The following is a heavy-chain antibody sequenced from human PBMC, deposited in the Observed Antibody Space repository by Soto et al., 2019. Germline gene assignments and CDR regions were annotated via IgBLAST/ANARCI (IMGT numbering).Heavy chain of an antibody. V-gene: IGHV4-59*01. Sequence: PSETLSLTCTVSGCSISSYYWSWIRQPPGKGLEWIGYIYYSGSTNYNPSLKSRVTISVDTSKNQFSLKLSSVTAADTAVYYCARRYGGNFDYWGQGTVVTVSS. D-gene: IGHD3-16*01. CDR3: ARRYGGNFDY. J-gene: IGHJ4*02. CDR1: GCSISSYY. CDR2: IYYSGST.